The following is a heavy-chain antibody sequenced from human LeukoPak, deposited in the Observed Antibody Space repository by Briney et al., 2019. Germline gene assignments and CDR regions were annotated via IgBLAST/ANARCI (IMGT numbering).Heavy chain of an antibody. CDR2: ISYDGSNK. D-gene: IGHD5-18*01. CDR3: TTEVPLQLSPLNDY. J-gene: IGHJ4*02. V-gene: IGHV3-30-3*01. CDR1: GFTFSSYA. Sequence: PGGSLRLSCAASGFTFSSYAMHWVRQAPGKGLEWVAVISYDGSNKYYADSVKGRFTISRDNSKNTLYLQMNSLRAEDTAVYYCTTEVPLQLSPLNDYWGQGTLVTVSS.